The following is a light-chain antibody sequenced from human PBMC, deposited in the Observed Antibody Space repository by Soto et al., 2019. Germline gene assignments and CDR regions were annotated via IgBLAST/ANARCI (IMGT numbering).Light chain of an antibody. Sequence: QSVLTQPASVSGSPGQSITISCTGSSSDVGGYHYVSWYQQYPGEAPKLVISEVSNRPSGVPDRFSGSKSGTSASLAISGLRSEDEADYYCASWDDSRSGVVFGGGTKLTVL. CDR2: EVS. V-gene: IGLV2-14*01. J-gene: IGLJ2*01. CDR3: ASWDDSRSGVV. CDR1: SSDVGGYHY.